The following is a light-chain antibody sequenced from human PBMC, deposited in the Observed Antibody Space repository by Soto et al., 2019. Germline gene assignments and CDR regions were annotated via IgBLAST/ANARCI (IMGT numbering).Light chain of an antibody. CDR1: SSDVGGYNF. V-gene: IGLV2-8*01. CDR2: EVT. CDR3: SSYAGSNNLVL. Sequence: QSALTQPPSASGSPGQTVTISCTGTSSDVGGYNFVSWYQQHPGKAPKLMIQEVTKRPSGVPDRFSGSKSGNTASLTVSGLQSEDESDYYCSSYAGSNNLVLFGGGTKLTVL. J-gene: IGLJ2*01.